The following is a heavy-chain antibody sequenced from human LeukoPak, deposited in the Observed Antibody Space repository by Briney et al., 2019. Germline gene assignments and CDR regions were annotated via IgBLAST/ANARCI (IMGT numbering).Heavy chain of an antibody. J-gene: IGHJ4*02. D-gene: IGHD6-13*01. CDR1: GGSISSSIYY. Sequence: SETLSLTCTVSGGSISSSIYYWGWIRQPPGKGLEWIGSIHYSGSIYYNPSLKSRVTISVDTSKNQFSLKLSSVTAADTAVYYCARVASSSWIGYWGQGTLVTVSS. CDR3: ARVASSSWIGY. V-gene: IGHV4-39*07. CDR2: IHYSGSI.